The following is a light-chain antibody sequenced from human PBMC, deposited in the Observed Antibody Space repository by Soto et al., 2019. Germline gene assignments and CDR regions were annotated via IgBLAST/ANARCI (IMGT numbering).Light chain of an antibody. J-gene: IGKJ5*01. CDR1: QSVSSSC. CDR2: DAY. Sequence: EIVLPQSPGTLSLSPGERATLSCRASQSVSSSCLGWYQQKPGQAPRLLIYDAYSRVTGSPDRFSGSGSGTDFTLTISRLEPEDFAVYYCQQYCSSPITFGQGTRLEIK. V-gene: IGKV3-20*01. CDR3: QQYCSSPIT.